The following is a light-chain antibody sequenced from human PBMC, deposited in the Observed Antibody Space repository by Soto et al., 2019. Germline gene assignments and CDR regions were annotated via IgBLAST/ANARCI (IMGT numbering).Light chain of an antibody. CDR3: QQSYSTPLT. Sequence: DIQMTQSPSSLSASVGDRVTITCRTSQSITTYLNWYQQKPGKAPKLLIYDASRLQSGVPSTFSGSGSSTDFTLTISSLQPEDFATYYCQQSYSTPLTFGGGTKVEIK. CDR2: DAS. CDR1: QSITTY. J-gene: IGKJ4*01. V-gene: IGKV1-39*01.